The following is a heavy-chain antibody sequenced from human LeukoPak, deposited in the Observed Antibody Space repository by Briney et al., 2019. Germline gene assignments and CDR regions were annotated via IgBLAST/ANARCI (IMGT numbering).Heavy chain of an antibody. D-gene: IGHD2-2*01. Sequence: GGSLRLSCAASGFTFSTYSMNWVRQAPGKGLEWVSYISSSSSTIYYADSVKGRFTISRDNAKNSLYLQMNSLRAEDTAVYYCARDFLIDVVLVPAAIDYWGQGTLVTVSS. V-gene: IGHV3-48*01. CDR3: ARDFLIDVVLVPAAIDY. CDR1: GFTFSTYS. J-gene: IGHJ4*02. CDR2: ISSSSSTI.